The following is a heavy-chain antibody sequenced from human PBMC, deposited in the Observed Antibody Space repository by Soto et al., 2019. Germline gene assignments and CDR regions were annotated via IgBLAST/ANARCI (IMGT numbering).Heavy chain of an antibody. V-gene: IGHV4-59*01. CDR2: IYYSGST. Sequence: SETLSLTCTVSGGSISSYYWSWIRQPPGKGLEWIGYIYYSGSTNYNPSLKSRVTISVDTSKNRFSLKLSSVTAADTAVYYCAREGSSSWYWFDPWGQGTLVTVPQ. D-gene: IGHD6-13*01. CDR1: GGSISSYY. CDR3: AREGSSSWYWFDP. J-gene: IGHJ5*02.